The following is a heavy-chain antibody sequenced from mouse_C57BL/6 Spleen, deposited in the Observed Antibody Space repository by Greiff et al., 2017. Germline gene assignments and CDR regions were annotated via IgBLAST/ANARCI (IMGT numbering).Heavy chain of an antibody. D-gene: IGHD1-1*01. CDR2: IHPNSGST. CDR1: GYTFTSYW. J-gene: IGHJ2*01. V-gene: IGHV1-64*01. Sequence: QVQLQQPGAELVKPGASVKLSCKASGYTFTSYWMHWVKQRPGQGLEWIGMIHPNSGSTNYNEKFKSKATLTVDKSSSTAYMQLSSLTSEDSAVYYCEGLGDYGSSFDFWGQGTTLTVSS. CDR3: EGLGDYGSSFDF.